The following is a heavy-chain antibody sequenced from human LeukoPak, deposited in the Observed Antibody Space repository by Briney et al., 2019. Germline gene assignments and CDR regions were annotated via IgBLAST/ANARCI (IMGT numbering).Heavy chain of an antibody. CDR2: ICHSGNT. CDR1: GYSISSAYY. CDR3: ARVRLPYGSDYGDYAFDY. J-gene: IGHJ4*02. V-gene: IGHV4-38-2*02. Sequence: SETLSVTCTVSGYSISSAYYWGWVRQPPGKGLEWIGSICHSGNTYYNPSLKSRVTISVDTSKNNFSLRLTSVTAADTAVYFCARVRLPYGSDYGDYAFDYWGPGTLLTVSS. D-gene: IGHD4-17*01.